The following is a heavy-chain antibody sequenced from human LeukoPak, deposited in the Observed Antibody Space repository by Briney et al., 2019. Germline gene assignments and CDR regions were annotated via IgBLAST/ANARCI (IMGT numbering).Heavy chain of an antibody. CDR2: IKQDGGET. Sequence: GGSLRLSCVASGFSFSTSWMSWVRQAPGKGLEWVANIKQDGGETYYVDSVRGRFTISRDNAKKSLFLQMNSLRAEHTVVYYCARDYLTYGQSDYWGQGTLVTDSS. CDR1: GFSFSTSW. CDR3: ARDYLTYGQSDY. D-gene: IGHD4-17*01. V-gene: IGHV3-7*01. J-gene: IGHJ4*02.